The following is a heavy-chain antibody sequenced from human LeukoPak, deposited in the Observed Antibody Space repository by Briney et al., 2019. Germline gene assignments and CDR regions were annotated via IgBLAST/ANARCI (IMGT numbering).Heavy chain of an antibody. CDR3: AKGGGLWFGESPYGMDV. Sequence: GGSLRLSCAASGFTFSSYAMSWVRQAPGKGLGWVSAISGSGGSTYYADSVKGRFTISRDNSKNTLYLQMNSLRAEDTAVYYCAKGGGLWFGESPYGMDVWGQGTTVTVSS. J-gene: IGHJ6*02. D-gene: IGHD3-10*01. CDR2: ISGSGGST. CDR1: GFTFSSYA. V-gene: IGHV3-23*01.